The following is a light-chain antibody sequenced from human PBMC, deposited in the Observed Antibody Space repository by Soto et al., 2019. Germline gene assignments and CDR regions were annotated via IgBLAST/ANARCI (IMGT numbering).Light chain of an antibody. CDR1: SSDVGGYNY. V-gene: IGLV2-14*01. Sequence: QSALTQPASVSGSPGQSITLSCTGTSSDVGGYNYVSWYRHHPGKAPKLMIYEVSNRPSGVSNRFSGSKSGNTASLTISGLQAEDDADYYCSSYTSSSTWVFGGGTKVTVL. J-gene: IGLJ3*02. CDR2: EVS. CDR3: SSYTSSSTWV.